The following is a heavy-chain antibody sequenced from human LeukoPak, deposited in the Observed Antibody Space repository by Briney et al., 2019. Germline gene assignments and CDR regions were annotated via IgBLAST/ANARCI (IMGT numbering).Heavy chain of an antibody. J-gene: IGHJ1*01. CDR1: GYTFTSYY. D-gene: IGHD5-24*01. CDR3: ADTGRLRDGSRQFEYFQH. CDR2: INPNSGGT. V-gene: IGHV1-2*02. Sequence: ASVKVSCKASGYTFTSYYMHWVRQAPGQGLEWMGWINPNSGGTNYAQKFQGRVTMTRDTSISTAYMELSRLRSDDTAVYYCADTGRLRDGSRQFEYFQHWGQGTLVTVSS.